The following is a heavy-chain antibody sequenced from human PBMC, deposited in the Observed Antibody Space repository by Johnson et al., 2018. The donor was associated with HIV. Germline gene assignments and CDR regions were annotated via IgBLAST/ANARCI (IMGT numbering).Heavy chain of an antibody. D-gene: IGHD6-6*01. J-gene: IGHJ3*02. CDR1: GLILSGYG. Sequence: QVQLVESGGDVVQPGTSLRLSCEASGLILSGYGLHWVRQAPGKGLEWVALIRYDGSNKYYADSVKGRFTISRDNSKNTMYVQMNSLRAEDTAVYYCAKDCQWGSSTQGAFEIWGQGTMVTVSS. CDR2: IRYDGSNK. V-gene: IGHV3-30*02. CDR3: AKDCQWGSSTQGAFEI.